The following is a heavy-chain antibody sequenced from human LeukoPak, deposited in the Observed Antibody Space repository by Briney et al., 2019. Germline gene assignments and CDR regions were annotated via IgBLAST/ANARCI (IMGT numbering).Heavy chain of an antibody. J-gene: IGHJ4*02. V-gene: IGHV3-53*01. D-gene: IGHD3-10*01. CDR1: GFTVSSNY. Sequence: GGSLRLSCAASGFTVSSNYMSWVRQAQGKGLEWVSVIYSGGSTYYADSVKGRFTISRDNSKNTLYLQMNSLRAEDTAVYYCARSSAYYYGSGSYYSFDYWGQGTLVTVSS. CDR2: IYSGGST. CDR3: ARSSAYYYGSGSYYSFDY.